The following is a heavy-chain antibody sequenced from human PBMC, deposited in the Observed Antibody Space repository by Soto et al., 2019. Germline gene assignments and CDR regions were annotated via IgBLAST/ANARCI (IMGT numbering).Heavy chain of an antibody. CDR3: ARDLGAYSSSGRYYYGMDV. J-gene: IGHJ6*02. Sequence: QVQLVESGGGVVQPGRSLRPSCAASGFTFSSYAMHWVRQAPGKGLEWVAVISYDGSNTYYADSVKGRFTISRDNSKNTLYLQMNSLRAEDTAVYYCARDLGAYSSSGRYYYGMDVWGQGTTVTVSS. V-gene: IGHV3-30-3*01. CDR2: ISYDGSNT. D-gene: IGHD6-13*01. CDR1: GFTFSSYA.